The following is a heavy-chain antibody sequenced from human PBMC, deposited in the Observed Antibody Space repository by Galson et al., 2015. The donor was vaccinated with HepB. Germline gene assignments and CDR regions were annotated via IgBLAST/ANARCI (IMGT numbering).Heavy chain of an antibody. CDR3: TRNNYDKERFDL. V-gene: IGHV1-18*01. CDR2: VSAYTGDT. D-gene: IGHD1/OR15-1a*01. Sequence: SVKVSCKASGYTFANYDFNWVRQAPVQGLEWMGFVSAYTGDTEYAQILQGRVIMTTDTSARTAYMELTSLRSDDTAVYYCTRNNYDKERFDLWGQGTMVTVSS. J-gene: IGHJ3*01. CDR1: GYTFANYD.